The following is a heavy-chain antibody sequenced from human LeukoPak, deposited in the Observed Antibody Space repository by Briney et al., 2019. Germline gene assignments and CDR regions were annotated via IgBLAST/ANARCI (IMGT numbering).Heavy chain of an antibody. J-gene: IGHJ6*02. CDR3: ARGSMGGSGSYYRDYYYGMDL. CDR2: ILNRGST. D-gene: IGHD3-10*01. Sequence: SETLSLTCTVSGGSISTYYWTWIRQPAGKGLEWIGPILNRGSTNYNPSLKSRATMSVDTSKNQFSLKLNSVTAADTAVYYCARGSMGGSGSYYRDYYYGMDLWGQGTTVTVSS. CDR1: GGSISTYY. V-gene: IGHV4-4*07.